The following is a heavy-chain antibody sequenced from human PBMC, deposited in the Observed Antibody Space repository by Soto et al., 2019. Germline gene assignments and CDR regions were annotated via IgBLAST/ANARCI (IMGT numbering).Heavy chain of an antibody. D-gene: IGHD4-17*01. CDR3: AKDLYGDQYYYYYGMDV. CDR1: GFTFSSYG. J-gene: IGHJ6*02. V-gene: IGHV3-30*18. Sequence: GGSLRLSCAASGFTFSSYGMHWVRQAPGKGLEWVAVISYDGSNKYYADSVKGRFTISRDNSKNTLYPQMNSLRAEDTAVYYSAKDLYGDQYYYYYGMDVWGQGTTVTVSS. CDR2: ISYDGSNK.